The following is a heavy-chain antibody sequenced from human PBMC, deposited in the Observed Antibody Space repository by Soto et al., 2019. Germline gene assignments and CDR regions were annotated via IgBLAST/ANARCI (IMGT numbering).Heavy chain of an antibody. CDR1: GASITSYY. CDR3: ARPRIAARPWAFDV. V-gene: IGHV4-59*08. D-gene: IGHD6-6*01. Sequence: SETLSLTCTVSGASITSYYWSWIRQPPGKGLEWIAYIYSSGSTNYNPSLTSRVTISIDTSENQFSLKLRSVTAADTAVYYCARPRIAARPWAFDVWGQGTMVTVSS. J-gene: IGHJ3*01. CDR2: IYSSGST.